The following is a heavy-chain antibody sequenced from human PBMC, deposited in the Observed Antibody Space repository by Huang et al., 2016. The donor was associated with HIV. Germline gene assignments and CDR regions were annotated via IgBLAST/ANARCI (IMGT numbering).Heavy chain of an antibody. V-gene: IGHV3-30*02. J-gene: IGHJ4*02. CDR1: GFTFGSFG. CDR3: AKDLTYTFGRHFDY. CDR2: IRYDGNNY. D-gene: IGHD3-3*01. Sequence: QVQLVASGGGVVQPGGYLRLSCTASGFTFGSFGMHWVRQAAGKGVEWVGFIRYDGNNYYYADSVRGRFTISRDNSKDTLYLQMNILRPDDSAVYYCAKDLTYTFGRHFDYWGRGTLVTVSS.